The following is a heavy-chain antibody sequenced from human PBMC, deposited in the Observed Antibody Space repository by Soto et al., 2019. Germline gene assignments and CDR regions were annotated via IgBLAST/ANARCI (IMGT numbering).Heavy chain of an antibody. D-gene: IGHD3-3*01. CDR2: IKSKTDGGTT. CDR3: TTAAVQRITIFGVVIIPVDY. Sequence: GGSLRLSCAASGFTFSNAWMSWVRQAPGKGLEWVGRIKSKTDGGTTDYAAPVKGRFTISRDDSKNTLYLQMNSLKTADTAVYYCTTAAVQRITIFGVVIIPVDYWGQGTLVTVSS. CDR1: GFTFSNAW. V-gene: IGHV3-15*01. J-gene: IGHJ4*02.